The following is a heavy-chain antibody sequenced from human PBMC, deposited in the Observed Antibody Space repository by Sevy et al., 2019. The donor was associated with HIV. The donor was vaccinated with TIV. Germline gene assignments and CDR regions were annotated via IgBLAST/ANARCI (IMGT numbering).Heavy chain of an antibody. J-gene: IGHJ5*02. V-gene: IGHV1-2*02. CDR1: GYTFTYYY. CDR2: IKPSSGGK. D-gene: IGHD2-15*01. Sequence: ASVKVSCETSGYTFTYYYIHWVRQAPGQGLEWMGWIKPSSGGKQYAQKFQGRVSVTSDTSRRTSYMELRRLRSDDTALYYCARQVDNWFDPWGQGTPVTVSS. CDR3: ARQVDNWFDP.